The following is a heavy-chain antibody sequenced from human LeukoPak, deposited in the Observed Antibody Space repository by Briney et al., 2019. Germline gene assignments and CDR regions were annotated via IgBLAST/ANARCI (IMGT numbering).Heavy chain of an antibody. CDR1: GFTFSNYA. V-gene: IGHV3-30*01. CDR3: ARDSTYYYASGSSGPHYFDS. J-gene: IGHJ4*02. CDR2: ISNVETNT. Sequence: GGSLRLSCAASGFTFSNYAMHWVRQAPGKGLEWVAVISNVETNTYYADSVKGRFTISRDNSKNTLYLQLNSLRAEDTSVYYCARDSTYYYASGSSGPHYFDSWGQGTLVAVSS. D-gene: IGHD3-10*01.